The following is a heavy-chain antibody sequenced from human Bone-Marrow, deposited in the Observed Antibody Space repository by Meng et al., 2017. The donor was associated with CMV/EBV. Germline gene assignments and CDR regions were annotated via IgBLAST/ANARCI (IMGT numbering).Heavy chain of an antibody. V-gene: IGHV6-1*01. CDR1: DSVSRNRAA. CDR2: TYYRSKWNN. D-gene: IGHD3-22*01. CDR3: ARFNYYDSSGYYSK. Sequence: DSVSRNRAAWHWIRQSPSRGLEWLGRTYYRSKWNNDYAVSVKSRISINPDTSKNQLSLQLNSVTPEDTAMYYCARFNYYDSSGYYSKWGQGTLVTVSS. J-gene: IGHJ4*02.